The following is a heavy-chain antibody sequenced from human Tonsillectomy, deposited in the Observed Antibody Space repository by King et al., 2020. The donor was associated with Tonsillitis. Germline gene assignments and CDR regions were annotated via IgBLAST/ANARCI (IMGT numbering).Heavy chain of an antibody. Sequence: VQLVESGGGLVQPGGSLRLSCAASGFTFSSYAMSWVRQAPGKGLEWVSVIYSGGSSTHYADSVKGRFTISRDNSKNPLYLQMNSLRAEDTAVYYCAKEKAAGPNPYFYYGMDVCGQGTTFTVSS. CDR3: AKEKAAGPNPYFYYGMDV. D-gene: IGHD6-13*01. CDR1: GFTFSSYA. CDR2: IYSGGSST. J-gene: IGHJ6*02. V-gene: IGHV3-23*03.